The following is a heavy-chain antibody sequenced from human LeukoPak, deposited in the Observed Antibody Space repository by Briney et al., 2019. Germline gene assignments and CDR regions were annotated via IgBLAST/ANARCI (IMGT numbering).Heavy chain of an antibody. CDR1: GFTFSDYA. CDR3: AKDRSIGTYYTFDH. CDR2: ISGSGLMT. V-gene: IGHV3-23*01. J-gene: IGHJ4*02. Sequence: PGGSLRLSCAASGFTFSDYAMTWVRQAPGKGLEWVATISGSGLMTYYADSVKGRFTVSGDNSKNTLYLQMSSLTAADTAVYYCAKDRSIGTYYTFDHWGQGTLATVSS. D-gene: IGHD1-26*01.